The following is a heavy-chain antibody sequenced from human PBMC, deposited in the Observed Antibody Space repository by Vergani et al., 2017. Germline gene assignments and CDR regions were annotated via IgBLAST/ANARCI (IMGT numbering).Heavy chain of an antibody. D-gene: IGHD3-10*01. CDR2: INPNNGDT. J-gene: IGHJ4*02. V-gene: IGHV1-2*04. CDR3: VRELRGGYFDY. CDR1: GYTFTDYY. Sequence: QVQLEQSGAEVKKPGASVKVSCRASGYTFTDYYVHWVRRAPGQGLEWMGLINPNNGDTNFAPRSQGWVTMTRDTSLSTAYMELSRLTSDDTAMYYCVRELRGGYFDYWGQGTLVTVSS.